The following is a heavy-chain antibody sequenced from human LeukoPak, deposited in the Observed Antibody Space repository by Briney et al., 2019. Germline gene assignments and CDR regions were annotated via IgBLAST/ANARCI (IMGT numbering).Heavy chain of an antibody. J-gene: IGHJ4*02. D-gene: IGHD4-17*01. Sequence: GSLRLSCAASGFTFSSYGMHWVRQAPGKGLEWVAVIWYDGSNKYYADSVRGRFTISRDNSKNTLYLQMNSLRAEDTAVYYCARGGYGDYGPLDYWGQGTLVTVSS. CDR2: IWYDGSNK. V-gene: IGHV3-33*01. CDR1: GFTFSSYG. CDR3: ARGGYGDYGPLDY.